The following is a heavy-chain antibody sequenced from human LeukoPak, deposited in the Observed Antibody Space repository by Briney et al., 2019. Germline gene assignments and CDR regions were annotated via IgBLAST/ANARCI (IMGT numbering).Heavy chain of an antibody. CDR2: ISGTARNI. CDR3: ARDYLQYVGGLAFDI. V-gene: IGHV3-48*03. CDR1: GFTLSSYE. J-gene: IGHJ3*02. D-gene: IGHD3-10*01. Sequence: GRTLRLSCAASGFTLSSYEMTWVRQAPGKGLEWISYISGTARNIYYADSVKGRFTISRDYAKISLYLQMNSVRADGTAVYYCARDYLQYVGGLAFDIWGQGTRVTVSS.